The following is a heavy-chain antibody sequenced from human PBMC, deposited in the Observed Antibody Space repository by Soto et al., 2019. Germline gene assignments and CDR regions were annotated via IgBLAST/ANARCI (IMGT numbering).Heavy chain of an antibody. Sequence: QVQLVQSGAEVKKPGASVKVSCKASGYTFTSYAMHWVRQAPGQRLEWMGWINAGNGNTKYSQKFRGRVTITRDTSASTAYMELSSLRSEDTAVYYCATYRDYQYYFDYWGQGTLVTVSS. CDR3: ATYRDYQYYFDY. CDR1: GYTFTSYA. CDR2: INAGNGNT. J-gene: IGHJ4*02. V-gene: IGHV1-3*01. D-gene: IGHD4-17*01.